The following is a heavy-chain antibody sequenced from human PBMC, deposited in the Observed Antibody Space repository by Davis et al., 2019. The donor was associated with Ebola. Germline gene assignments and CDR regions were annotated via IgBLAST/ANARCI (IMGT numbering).Heavy chain of an antibody. J-gene: IGHJ6*02. Sequence: ASVKVSCKASGYTFTTYDINWVRQATGQGLEWMGWMNPNSGNTGYAQKFQGRVTMTRNPSISTAYMELSSLRSEDTAVYYCARDLWTEGTVYGMDVWGQGTTVTVS. CDR3: ARDLWTEGTVYGMDV. CDR2: MNPNSGNT. D-gene: IGHD1-1*01. CDR1: GYTFTTYD. V-gene: IGHV1-8*01.